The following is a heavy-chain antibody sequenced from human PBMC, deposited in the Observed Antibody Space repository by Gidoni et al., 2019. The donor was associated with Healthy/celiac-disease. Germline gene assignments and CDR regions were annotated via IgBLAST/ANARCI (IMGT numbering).Heavy chain of an antibody. CDR1: GFTFSSYS. CDR3: ARSVPAAMQRFDY. CDR2: ISSSSSTI. V-gene: IGHV3-48*01. Sequence: EVQLVESGGGLVQPGGSLRLSCAASGFTFSSYSMNWVRQAPGKGLEWVSYISSSSSTIYYADSVKGRFTISRDNAKNSLYLQMNSLRAEDTAVYYCARSVPAAMQRFDYWGQGTLVTVSS. J-gene: IGHJ4*02. D-gene: IGHD2-2*01.